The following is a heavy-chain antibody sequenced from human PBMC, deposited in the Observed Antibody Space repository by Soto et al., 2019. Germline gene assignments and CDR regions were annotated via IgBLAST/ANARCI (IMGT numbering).Heavy chain of an antibody. J-gene: IGHJ4*02. CDR2: MNPNSGNT. CDR3: ASSTNDYGDRH. Sequence: QVQLVQSGAEVKKPGASVKVSCKASGYTFTSYDINWVRQATGQGLEWMGWMNPNSGNTGYAQKFQGRVTMTRNTSISTAYMELSSLSYDDTAVYYCASSTNDYGDRHWGQGTLVTVSS. V-gene: IGHV1-8*01. CDR1: GYTFTSYD. D-gene: IGHD4-17*01.